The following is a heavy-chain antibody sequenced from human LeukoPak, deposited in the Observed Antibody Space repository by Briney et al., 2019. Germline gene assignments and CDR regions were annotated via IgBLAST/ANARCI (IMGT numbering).Heavy chain of an antibody. D-gene: IGHD3-22*01. CDR1: GGTFSSYA. CDR2: IIPIFGTA. J-gene: IGHJ4*02. CDR3: ARGWDYDSGGRPTAYVY. Sequence: SVKVSCKASGGTFSSYAISWVRQAPGQGLEWMGGIIPIFGTANYAQKFQGRVTITADESTSTVYMELNSLKSEDTAVYYCARGWDYDSGGRPTAYVYWGQGTLVTVSS. V-gene: IGHV1-69*13.